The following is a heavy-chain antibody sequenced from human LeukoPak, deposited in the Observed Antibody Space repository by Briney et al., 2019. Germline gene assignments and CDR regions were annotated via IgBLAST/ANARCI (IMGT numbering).Heavy chain of an antibody. CDR1: GGSISSSSYY. D-gene: IGHD1-26*01. J-gene: IGHJ4*02. CDR3: ARDEGGTLDY. Sequence: SETLSLTCTVSGGSISSSSYYWGWIRQPPGKGLEWIGSIYYSGSTYYNPSLKSRVTISVDTSKNQFSLKLSSVTAADTAVYYCARDEGGTLDYWGQGTLVTVSS. CDR2: IYYSGST. V-gene: IGHV4-39*07.